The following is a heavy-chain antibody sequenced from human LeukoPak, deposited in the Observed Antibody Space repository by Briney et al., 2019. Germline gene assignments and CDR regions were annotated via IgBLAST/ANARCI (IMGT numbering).Heavy chain of an antibody. V-gene: IGHV3-30*02. CDR1: GFTFSRYG. D-gene: IGHD6-19*01. J-gene: IGHJ4*02. CDR2: IRFDGSNK. Sequence: GGSLRLSCAASGFTFSRYGMHWVRQAPGKGLELVAFIRFDGSNKYYADSVKGRFTISRDNSKNTLHLQMSSLRGEDTAVYYCAKDLTYAVAGRGDFDYWGQGTLVTVSS. CDR3: AKDLTYAVAGRGDFDY.